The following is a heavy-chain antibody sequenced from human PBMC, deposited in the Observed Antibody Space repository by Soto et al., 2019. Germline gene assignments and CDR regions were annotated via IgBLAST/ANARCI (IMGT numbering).Heavy chain of an antibody. V-gene: IGHV1-46*03. J-gene: IGHJ4*02. Sequence: QVQLVQSGAEVKNPGASVKVSCKASGYTFTGYYIHWVRQAPGQGLEWMGITNPNGGSARYAQKFQGRVTITRDTSTSTVYMEMSSLRSEDTAMYYCAKDRMGATSGYYVFDYWGQGTLVTVSS. D-gene: IGHD3-22*01. CDR3: AKDRMGATSGYYVFDY. CDR2: TNPNGGSA. CDR1: GYTFTGYY.